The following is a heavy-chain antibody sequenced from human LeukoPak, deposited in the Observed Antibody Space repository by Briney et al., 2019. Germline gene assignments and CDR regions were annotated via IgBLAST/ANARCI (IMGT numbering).Heavy chain of an antibody. D-gene: IGHD3-9*01. J-gene: IGHJ5*02. CDR1: GGSFSGYY. CDR2: INHSGST. Sequence: SETLSLTCAVYGGSFSGYYWSWIRQPPGKGLEWIGEINHSGSTNYNPSLKSRVTISVDTSKNQFSLKLSSVTAADTAVYYCARNPQYYDILTGSVNWFDPWGQGTLVTVSS. CDR3: ARNPQYYDILTGSVNWFDP. V-gene: IGHV4-34*01.